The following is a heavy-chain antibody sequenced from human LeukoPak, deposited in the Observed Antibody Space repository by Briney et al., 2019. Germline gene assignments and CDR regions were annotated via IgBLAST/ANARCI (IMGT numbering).Heavy chain of an antibody. CDR1: GLTFSSYG. V-gene: IGHV3-30*02. CDR2: IRYDGSNK. CDR3: APELHYYYDSSGYYY. D-gene: IGHD3-22*01. Sequence: GGSLRLSCAASGLTFSSYGMHWVRQAPGKGLEWVAFIRYDGSNKYYADSVKGRFTISRDNSKNTLYLQMNSLRAEDTAVYYCAPELHYYYDSSGYYYWGQGTLVTVSS. J-gene: IGHJ4*02.